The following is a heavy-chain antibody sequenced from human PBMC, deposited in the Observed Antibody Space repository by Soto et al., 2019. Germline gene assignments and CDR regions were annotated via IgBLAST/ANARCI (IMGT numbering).Heavy chain of an antibody. CDR3: ARVSGSGSSFPYGMDV. J-gene: IGHJ6*02. CDR2: IDPSDSYT. Sequence: GESLKISCKGSGYSFTSYWISWVRQMPGKGLEWMGRIDPSDSYTNYSPSFQGHVTISADKSISTAYLQWSSLKASDTAMYYCARVSGSGSSFPYGMDVWGQGTTVTVSS. V-gene: IGHV5-10-1*01. CDR1: GYSFTSYW. D-gene: IGHD3-10*01.